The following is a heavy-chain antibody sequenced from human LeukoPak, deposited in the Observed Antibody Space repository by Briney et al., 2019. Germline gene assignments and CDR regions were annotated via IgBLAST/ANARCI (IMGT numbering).Heavy chain of an antibody. CDR1: GYTFISYD. CDR2: MNPNSGNT. Sequence: GASVKVSCKASGYTFISYDINWVRQATVQGLEWMGWMNPNSGNTGYAQKFQGRVTMTRNTSISTAYMELSSLRSEDTAVYYCARGTYYYDSSGYYSDYWGQGTLVTVSS. J-gene: IGHJ4*02. D-gene: IGHD3-22*01. CDR3: ARGTYYYDSSGYYSDY. V-gene: IGHV1-8*01.